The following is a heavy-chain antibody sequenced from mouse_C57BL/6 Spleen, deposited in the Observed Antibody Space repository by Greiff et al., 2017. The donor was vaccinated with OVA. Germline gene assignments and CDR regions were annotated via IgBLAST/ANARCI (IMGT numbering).Heavy chain of an antibody. D-gene: IGHD1-1*01. Sequence: QVQLQQPGAELVKPGASVKLSCKASGYTFTSYWMHWVKQRPGQGLEWIGMIHPNSGSTNYNEKFKSKATLTVDKSSSPAYMQLSSLTSEDSAVYYCARSNYYGSARAMDYWGQGTSVTVSS. V-gene: IGHV1-64*01. CDR1: GYTFTSYW. CDR2: IHPNSGST. CDR3: ARSNYYGSARAMDY. J-gene: IGHJ4*01.